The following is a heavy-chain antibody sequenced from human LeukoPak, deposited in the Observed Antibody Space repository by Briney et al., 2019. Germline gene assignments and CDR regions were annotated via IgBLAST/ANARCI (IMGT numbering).Heavy chain of an antibody. CDR3: ARGLRYTSSWYPAEYFQH. CDR1: GGSISSYY. V-gene: IGHV4-59*12. J-gene: IGHJ1*01. D-gene: IGHD6-13*01. Sequence: SETLSLTCTVSGGSISSYYWSWLRQPPGKGLEGIGYIYYSGSTNYNPSLKSRVTISVDTSKNQFSLKLSSVTAADTAVYYCARGLRYTSSWYPAEYFQHWGQGTLVTVSS. CDR2: IYYSGST.